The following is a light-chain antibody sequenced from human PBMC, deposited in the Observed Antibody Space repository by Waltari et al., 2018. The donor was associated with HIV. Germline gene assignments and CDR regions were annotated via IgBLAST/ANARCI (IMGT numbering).Light chain of an antibody. Sequence: ETVLTQSPGTLSLSPGERATLSCRASQNVGSTYLTYLTRLPGSSSMVHPPGPDRFSGSGSGTDFTLSISRLEPEDFAVYYCQLFGTSPRLTFGGGTKVEIK. CDR2: VHP. V-gene: IGKV3-20*01. CDR1: QNVGSTY. J-gene: IGKJ4*01. CDR3: QLFGTSPRLT.